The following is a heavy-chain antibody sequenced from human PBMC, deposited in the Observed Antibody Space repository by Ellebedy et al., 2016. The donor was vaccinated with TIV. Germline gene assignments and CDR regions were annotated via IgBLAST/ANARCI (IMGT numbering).Heavy chain of an antibody. D-gene: IGHD3-22*01. CDR1: GFIVSTNH. J-gene: IGHJ4*02. V-gene: IGHV3-11*06. CDR2: ISSSSINT. CDR3: ARAPGTSGYYPPLEIDY. Sequence: GESLKISCTASGFIVSTNHMSWVRQAPGEALEWLSYISSSSINTNYADSVKGRFTISRDNAKSSLYLQMNSLRAEDTAVYYCARAPGTSGYYPPLEIDYWGQGTLVTVSS.